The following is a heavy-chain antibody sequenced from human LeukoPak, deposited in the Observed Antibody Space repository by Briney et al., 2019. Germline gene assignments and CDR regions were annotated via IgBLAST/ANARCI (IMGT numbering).Heavy chain of an antibody. Sequence: GGSLRLSCAASGFTFSSYGMHWVRQAPGKGLEWVAVIWYDGSNKYYADSVKGRFTISRDNSKNTLYLQMNSLRAEDTAVYYCAKDSGFSYGMDVWGQGTTVTVSS. CDR1: GFTFSSYG. V-gene: IGHV3-33*06. CDR2: IWYDGSNK. D-gene: IGHD1-26*01. CDR3: AKDSGFSYGMDV. J-gene: IGHJ6*02.